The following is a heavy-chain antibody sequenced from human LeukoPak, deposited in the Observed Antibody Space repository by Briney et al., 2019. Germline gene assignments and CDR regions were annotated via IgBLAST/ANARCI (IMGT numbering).Heavy chain of an antibody. Sequence: PGRSLRLSCAASGFTFDDYAMHWVRQAPGKGLEWVSGISWNSGSIGYADSVKGRFTISRDNAKNSLYLQMNSLRAEDTALYYCAKDTIGWGAMIDYWGQGTLVTVSS. CDR1: GFTFDDYA. V-gene: IGHV3-9*01. CDR2: ISWNSGSI. CDR3: AKDTIGWGAMIDY. D-gene: IGHD7-27*01. J-gene: IGHJ4*02.